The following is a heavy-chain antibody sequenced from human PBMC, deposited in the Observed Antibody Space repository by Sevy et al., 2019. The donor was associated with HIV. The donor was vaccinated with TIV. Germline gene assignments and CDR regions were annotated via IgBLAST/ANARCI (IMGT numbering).Heavy chain of an antibody. J-gene: IGHJ4*02. CDR1: AFTFSSYN. CDR3: ARGPPDGSYDYFDY. D-gene: IGHD1-26*01. Sequence: GGSLRLSCAASAFTFSSYNMNWVRQAPGKGLEWVSSIRGSSNYIYYSESLKGRFIISRDNAKNTLYLQMNSLRADDTAVYYCARGPPDGSYDYFDYWGQGTLVTVSS. V-gene: IGHV3-21*06. CDR2: IRGSSNYI.